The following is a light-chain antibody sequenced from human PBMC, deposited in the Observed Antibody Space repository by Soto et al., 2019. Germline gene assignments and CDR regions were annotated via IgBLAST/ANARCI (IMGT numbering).Light chain of an antibody. V-gene: IGKV3-15*01. J-gene: IGKJ1*01. Sequence: EIVMTQSPATLSVSPGERATLSCWAGQSVSSNLAWYQQKPGQAPRLLIYGASTRATGIPARFSGSGSGTEFTLTLSSLQSEDFAVYYCQQYNNWQWTFGQGTKVEIK. CDR2: GAS. CDR1: QSVSSN. CDR3: QQYNNWQWT.